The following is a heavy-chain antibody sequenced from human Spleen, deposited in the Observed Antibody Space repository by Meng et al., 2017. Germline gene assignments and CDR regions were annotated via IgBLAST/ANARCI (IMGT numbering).Heavy chain of an antibody. CDR1: GFTFSDYY. CDR3: VRSSYSSGWYYFDY. Sequence: GGSLRLSCAASGFTFSDYYISWIRQAPGKGLEWVSYISSSGTTIYYADSVKGRFTISRDNVKNSLYLQMNSLRAEDTAVYYCVRSSYSSGWYYFDYWGQGTLVTVSS. D-gene: IGHD6-19*01. J-gene: IGHJ4*02. CDR2: ISSSGTTI. V-gene: IGHV3-11*01.